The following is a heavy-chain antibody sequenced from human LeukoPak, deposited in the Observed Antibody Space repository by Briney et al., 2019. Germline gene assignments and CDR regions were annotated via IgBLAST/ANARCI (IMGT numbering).Heavy chain of an antibody. CDR2: IYSGGNI. CDR1: GFTVSSTY. Sequence: GGFLRLSCAASGFTVSSTYMSWVRQAPGKGLEWVSVIYSGGNIYYIESVKGRFTISRDTSKNTLYLQMNSLRAEDTAVYFCAGRHCSGGGCYFARADPFDYWGQGTLVTVSS. D-gene: IGHD2-15*01. J-gene: IGHJ4*02. V-gene: IGHV3-53*01. CDR3: AGRHCSGGGCYFARADPFDY.